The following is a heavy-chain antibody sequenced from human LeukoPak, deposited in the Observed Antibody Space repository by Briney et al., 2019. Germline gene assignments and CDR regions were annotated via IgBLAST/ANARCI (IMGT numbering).Heavy chain of an antibody. CDR2: INPNSGGT. D-gene: IGHD6-19*01. CDR3: ARLTTSSGWYIDY. J-gene: IGHJ4*02. CDR1: GYTFTGYY. V-gene: IGHV1-2*02. Sequence: ASVKVSCKASGYTFTGYYMHWVRQAPGQGLEWMGWINPNSGGTNYAQKFQGRVTMTRVTSISTAYMELSRLRSDDTAVYYCARLTTSSGWYIDYWGQGTLVTVSS.